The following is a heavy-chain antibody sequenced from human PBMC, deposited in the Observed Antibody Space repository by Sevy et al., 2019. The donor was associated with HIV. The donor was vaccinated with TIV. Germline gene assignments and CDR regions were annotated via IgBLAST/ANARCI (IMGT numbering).Heavy chain of an antibody. V-gene: IGHV3-21*01. D-gene: IGHD3-3*01. CDR3: ARGPYYDFWYFDL. CDR2: ISTASSYI. Sequence: GGSLRLSCAASGFTFSYYSMNWVRQAPGKGLEWVSSISTASSYIYYANSLKGRVTISRDNAKNSLYLQMNSLRAEDIAVYYCARGPYYDFWYFDLWGRGTLVTVSS. CDR1: GFTFSYYS. J-gene: IGHJ2*01.